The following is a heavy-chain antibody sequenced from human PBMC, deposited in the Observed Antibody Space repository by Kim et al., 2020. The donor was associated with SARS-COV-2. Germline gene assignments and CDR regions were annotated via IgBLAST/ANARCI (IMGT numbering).Heavy chain of an antibody. CDR1: GFTFSSYA. J-gene: IGHJ6*02. D-gene: IGHD6-13*01. Sequence: GGSLRLSCAASGFTFSSYAMHWVRQAPGKGLEWVAVISYDGSNKYYADSVKGRFTISRDNSKNTLYLQMNSLRAEDTAVYYCARDMGHRDSSSWYVGDYYYGMDVWGPGTTVTVSS. CDR3: ARDMGHRDSSSWYVGDYYYGMDV. V-gene: IGHV3-30*04. CDR2: ISYDGSNK.